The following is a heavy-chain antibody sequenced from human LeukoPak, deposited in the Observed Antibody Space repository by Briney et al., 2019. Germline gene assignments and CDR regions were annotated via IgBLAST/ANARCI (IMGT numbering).Heavy chain of an antibody. CDR1: GYTCTGYY. CDR3: ARESGGYDSAFDY. Sequence: ASVKVSCKASGYTCTGYYMHWVRQAPGQGLEWMGWINPNSGGTNYAQKFQGWVTMTRDTSISTAYMELSRLRSDDTAVYYCARESGGYDSAFDYWGQGTLVTVSS. V-gene: IGHV1-2*04. CDR2: INPNSGGT. D-gene: IGHD5-12*01. J-gene: IGHJ4*02.